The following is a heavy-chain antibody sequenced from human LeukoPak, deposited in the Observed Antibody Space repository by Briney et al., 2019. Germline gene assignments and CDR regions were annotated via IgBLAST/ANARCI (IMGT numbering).Heavy chain of an antibody. V-gene: IGHV4-61*01. D-gene: IGHD6-13*01. CDR2: VHYSVST. CDR1: GGSVTSGSSY. Sequence: SVTLSLTCTVSGGSVTSGSSYWSWIRQPPGKGLEWIGYVHYSVSTNYNPSLKSRVTVSVDTSKNQFSLKLSSVTAADAAVYFCASISSRSWYVDYWGQGTLVTVSS. J-gene: IGHJ4*02. CDR3: ASISSRSWYVDY.